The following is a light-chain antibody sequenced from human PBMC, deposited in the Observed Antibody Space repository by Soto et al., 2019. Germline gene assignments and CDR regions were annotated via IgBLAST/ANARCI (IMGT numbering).Light chain of an antibody. Sequence: DIQMTQSPSSLYASIGDTVTITCRASQSISSYLNWYQQKPGKAPNLLIYGASSLQSGVPSRFSGSGSGTDFTLPISSLQPEDFATYYCQQSYSTPPWTFGQGTKVEIK. CDR2: GAS. V-gene: IGKV1-39*01. CDR3: QQSYSTPPWT. CDR1: QSISSY. J-gene: IGKJ1*01.